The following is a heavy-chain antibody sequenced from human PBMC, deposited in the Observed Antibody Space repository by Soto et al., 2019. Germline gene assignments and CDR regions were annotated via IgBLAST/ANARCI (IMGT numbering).Heavy chain of an antibody. CDR2: IYHSGST. V-gene: IGHV4-30-2*01. Sequence: SETLSLTCAVSGGSISSGGYSWSWIRQPPGKGLEWIGYIYHSGSTYYNPSLKSRVTISVDRSKNQFSLKLSSVTAADTAVYYCARDPGYDSSGYYAGYFDYWGQGTLVTVSS. CDR1: GGSISSGGYS. D-gene: IGHD3-22*01. CDR3: ARDPGYDSSGYYAGYFDY. J-gene: IGHJ4*02.